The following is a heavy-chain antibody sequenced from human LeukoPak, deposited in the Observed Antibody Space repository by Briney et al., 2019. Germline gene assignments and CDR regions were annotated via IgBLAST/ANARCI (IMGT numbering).Heavy chain of an antibody. CDR3: VRGNPYNWSY. CDR1: GFNFGEFW. Sequence: GGSLRLSCAASGFNFGEFWMAWVRQTPGMGLEWVADIKEDGSESFYADSVKGRFTISRDNSKNSLDLQINRLRGDDTAVYYCVRGNPYNWSYWGQGTLVTVSS. V-gene: IGHV3-7*01. CDR2: IKEDGSES. D-gene: IGHD1-1*01. J-gene: IGHJ4*02.